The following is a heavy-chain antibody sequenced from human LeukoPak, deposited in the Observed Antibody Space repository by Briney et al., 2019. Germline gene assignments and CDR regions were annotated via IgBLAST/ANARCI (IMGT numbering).Heavy chain of an antibody. V-gene: IGHV1-8*03. CDR3: ARGPRDYGDYDFSYMDV. D-gene: IGHD4-17*01. CDR1: GYTFTSYD. CDR2: MNPNSGNT. J-gene: IGHJ6*03. Sequence: ASVKVSCKASGYTFTSYDINWVRQATGQGLEWMGWMNPNSGNTGYAQKFQGRVTITRNTSISTAYMELCSLRSEDTAVYYCARGPRDYGDYDFSYMDVWGKGTTVTVSS.